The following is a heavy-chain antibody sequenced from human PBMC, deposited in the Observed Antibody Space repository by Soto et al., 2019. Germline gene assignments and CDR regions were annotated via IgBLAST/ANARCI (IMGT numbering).Heavy chain of an antibody. Sequence: PGGALRLSCAASGFTFSDFRMHWVRQAPGKGLVWVSLINSDASSTTYADSVKGRFTISRDNAKNTLYLQMNSLRADDTGVYYCARDSGVPDYWGQGTLVTVSS. CDR3: ARDSGVPDY. D-gene: IGHD2-8*01. J-gene: IGHJ4*02. CDR2: INSDASST. V-gene: IGHV3-74*01. CDR1: GFTFSDFR.